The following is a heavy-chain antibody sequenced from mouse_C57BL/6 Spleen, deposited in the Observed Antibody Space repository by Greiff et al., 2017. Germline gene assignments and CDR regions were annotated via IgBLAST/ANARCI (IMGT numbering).Heavy chain of an antibody. CDR3: AGNYYGSSYWYFDV. Sequence: QVQLQQPGAELVRPGSSVKLSCKASGYTFTSYWMHWVKQRPIQGLEWIGNIDPSDSETHYNQKFKDKAKLTVDKSSSTAYMQLSSLTSEDSAVYYCAGNYYGSSYWYFDVWGTGTTVTVSS. D-gene: IGHD1-1*01. CDR1: GYTFTSYW. CDR2: IDPSDSET. J-gene: IGHJ1*03. V-gene: IGHV1-52*01.